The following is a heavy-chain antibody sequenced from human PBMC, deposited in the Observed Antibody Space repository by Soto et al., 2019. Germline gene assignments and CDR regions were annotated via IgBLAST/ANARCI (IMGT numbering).Heavy chain of an antibody. Sequence: ASVKVSCKASGYTFTSYGISWVRQAPGQGLEWMGWISAYNGNTNYAQKLQGRVTMTTDTSTSTAYMELRSLRSDDTAVYYCARLYYYGSGSYEPADYWGQGTLVTVSS. CDR1: GYTFTSYG. V-gene: IGHV1-18*01. J-gene: IGHJ4*02. CDR3: ARLYYYGSGSYEPADY. CDR2: ISAYNGNT. D-gene: IGHD3-10*01.